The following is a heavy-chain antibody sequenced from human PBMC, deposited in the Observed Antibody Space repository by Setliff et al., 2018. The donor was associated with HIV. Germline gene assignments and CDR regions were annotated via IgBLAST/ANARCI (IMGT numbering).Heavy chain of an antibody. CDR1: GYTFTDNY. Sequence: ASVKVSCKASGYTFTDNYIHWVRQAPGQGLEWMAWINSASGGTNYAQNFQGRVTVNTDESTSTTYMELSSLRSDDTAVYYCARGQVVGYTYSGIELWGQGTLVTVSS. V-gene: IGHV1-2*02. J-gene: IGHJ4*02. D-gene: IGHD5-18*01. CDR3: ARGQVVGYTYSGIEL. CDR2: INSASGGT.